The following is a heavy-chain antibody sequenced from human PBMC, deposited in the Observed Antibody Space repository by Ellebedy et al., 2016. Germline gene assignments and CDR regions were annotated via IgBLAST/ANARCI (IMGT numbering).Heavy chain of an antibody. D-gene: IGHD6-6*01. J-gene: IGHJ4*02. Sequence: GGSLRLSCAASGFTFSTHGMHWVRQAPGKGLEWVALISSDGTNKYYADSVKGRFTIPRDNFQNTLYLQMNSLTTEDAALYYCAKYTSSSSAVADYWGQGTLVTVSS. V-gene: IGHV3-30*18. CDR1: GFTFSTHG. CDR3: AKYTSSSSAVADY. CDR2: ISSDGTNK.